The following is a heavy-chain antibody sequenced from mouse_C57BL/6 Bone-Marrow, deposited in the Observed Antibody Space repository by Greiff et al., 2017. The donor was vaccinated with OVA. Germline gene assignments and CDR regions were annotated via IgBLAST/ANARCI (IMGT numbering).Heavy chain of an antibody. CDR3: ARGGGWLLRRMDY. CDR1: GFTFSSYA. D-gene: IGHD2-3*01. J-gene: IGHJ4*01. CDR2: ISDGGSYT. Sequence: EVKVVESGGGLVKPGGSLKLSCAASGFTFSSYAMSWVRQTPEKRLEWVATISDGGSYTYYPDNVKGRFTISRDNAKNNLYLQMSHLKAEDTAMYYCARGGGWLLRRMDYWGQGTSVTVSS. V-gene: IGHV5-4*03.